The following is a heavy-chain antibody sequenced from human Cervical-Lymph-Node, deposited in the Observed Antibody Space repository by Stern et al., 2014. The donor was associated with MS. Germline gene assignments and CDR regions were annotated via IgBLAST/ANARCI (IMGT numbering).Heavy chain of an antibody. CDR1: GFTFNTHT. J-gene: IGHJ6*02. D-gene: IGHD6-13*01. Sequence: MQLVESGGGVVQPGRSLRLSCAASGFTFNTHTLHWVRQAPGKGLEWVALISYEGRNTLYVDSVKGRFTISRDNPKSTLYLQMNSLRPEDTAVYYCTRENIAASGLTDVWGQGTTVTVSS. V-gene: IGHV3-30*04. CDR3: TRENIAASGLTDV. CDR2: ISYEGRNT.